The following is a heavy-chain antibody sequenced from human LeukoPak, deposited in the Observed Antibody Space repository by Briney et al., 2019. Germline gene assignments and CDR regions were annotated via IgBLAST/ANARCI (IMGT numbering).Heavy chain of an antibody. CDR2: ITTSSSTI. V-gene: IGHV3-48*02. Sequence: GGSLRLSCAAPGFTFSDYSMNWVRQGPGKGLEWVSYITTSSSTIYYADSVKGRFTISRDNAKNSLYLQMNSLRDEDTAVYYCARGMRNFDYWGQGTLVTVSS. D-gene: IGHD2-8*01. CDR1: GFTFSDYS. CDR3: ARGMRNFDY. J-gene: IGHJ4*02.